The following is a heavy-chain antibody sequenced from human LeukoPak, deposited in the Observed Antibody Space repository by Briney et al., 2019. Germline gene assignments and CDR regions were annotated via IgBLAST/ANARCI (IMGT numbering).Heavy chain of an antibody. Sequence: GGSLRLSCAASGFTFSSYAMSWVRQAPGKGLEWVSAISGSGGGTYYADSVKGRFTISRDNSKNTLHLQMNSLRAEDTAVYYCAKDEGDDRGFYTFDYWGQGTLVTVSS. CDR1: GFTFSSYA. CDR3: AKDEGDDRGFYTFDY. J-gene: IGHJ4*02. CDR2: ISGSGGGT. D-gene: IGHD3-16*01. V-gene: IGHV3-23*01.